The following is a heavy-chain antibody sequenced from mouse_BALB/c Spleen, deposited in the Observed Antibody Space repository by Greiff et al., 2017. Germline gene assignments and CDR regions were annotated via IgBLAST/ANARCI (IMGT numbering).Heavy chain of an antibody. CDR1: GFTFSSFG. Sequence: EVKLVESGGGLVQPGGSRKLSCAASGFTFSSFGMHWVRQAPEKGLEWVAYISSGSSTIYYADTVKGRFTISRDNPKNTLFLQMTSLRSEDTAMYYCASSVLERAMDYWGQGTSVTVSS. CDR3: ASSVLERAMDY. J-gene: IGHJ4*01. CDR2: ISSGSSTI. D-gene: IGHD1-2*01. V-gene: IGHV5-17*02.